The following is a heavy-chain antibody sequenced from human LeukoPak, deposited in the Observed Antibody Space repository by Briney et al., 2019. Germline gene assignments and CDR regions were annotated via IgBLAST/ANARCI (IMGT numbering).Heavy chain of an antibody. CDR1: RFYFSTYP. Sequence: PGGSLRLSCAASRFYFSTYPMGWVRRAPGKGLEWVSGISASGDVTFHADPVKGRFTISRDNSRNTLYLQMNSLRAEDTAEYYCAKSLLTTASGTGRAFDIWGQGTMVTVSA. D-gene: IGHD1-26*01. CDR3: AKSLLTTASGTGRAFDI. J-gene: IGHJ3*02. V-gene: IGHV3-23*01. CDR2: ISASGDVT.